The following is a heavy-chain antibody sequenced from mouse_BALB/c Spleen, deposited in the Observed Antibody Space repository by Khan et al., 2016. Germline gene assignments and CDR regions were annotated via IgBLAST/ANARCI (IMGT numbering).Heavy chain of an antibody. D-gene: IGHD4-1*01. Sequence: EVELVESGGGLVQPGGSLRLSCATSGFTFTDYFMTWIRQPPGKALEWLGFIRNKATYYTTEYSASVKGRFTISRDNSQSILYLQMNTLRAADSSTYYCASLTGTIAYWCQCTLVTVSA. CDR3: ASLTGTIAY. J-gene: IGHJ3*01. CDR2: IRNKATYYTT. V-gene: IGHV7-3*02. CDR1: GFTFTDYF.